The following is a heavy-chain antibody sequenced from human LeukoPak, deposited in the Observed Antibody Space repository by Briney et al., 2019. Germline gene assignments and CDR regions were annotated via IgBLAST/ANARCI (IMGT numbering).Heavy chain of an antibody. CDR3: ARDQGYSYWYFDL. D-gene: IGHD5-18*01. CDR1: GGSISSGSYY. CDR2: IYTSGST. V-gene: IGHV4-61*02. Sequence: SQTLSLTCTVSGGSISSGSYYWSWIRQPAGKGLEWIGRIYTSGSTNYNPSPKSRVTISVDTSKNQFSLKLSSVTAADTAVYYCARDQGYSYWYFDLWGRGTLVTVS. J-gene: IGHJ2*01.